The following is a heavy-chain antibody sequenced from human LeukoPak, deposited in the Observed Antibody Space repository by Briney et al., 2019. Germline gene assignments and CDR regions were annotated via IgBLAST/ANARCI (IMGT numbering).Heavy chain of an antibody. CDR3: GKRMGDGTYPFQY. CDR2: ISYDGSNK. D-gene: IGHD3-16*01. Sequence: GGSLRLSCAASGFTFSSYAMHWVRQAPGKGLEWVAVISYDGSNKYYADSVKGRFTISRDNSKNTLYLQMNSLRAEDTAVYYCGKRMGDGTYPFQYWGQGTLVTVSS. CDR1: GFTFSSYA. V-gene: IGHV3-30-3*01. J-gene: IGHJ4*02.